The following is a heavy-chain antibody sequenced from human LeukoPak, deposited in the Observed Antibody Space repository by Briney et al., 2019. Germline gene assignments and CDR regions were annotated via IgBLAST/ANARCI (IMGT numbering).Heavy chain of an antibody. CDR3: AKEAVVPAAIEVGNHYYYYMDV. Sequence: PGGSLRLSCAASGFTFSSYGMHWVRQAPGKGLEWVAFIRYDGSNKYYADSVKGRFTISRDNSKNTLYLQMNSLRAEDTAVYYCAKEAVVPAAIEVGNHYYYYMDVWGKGTTVTVSS. D-gene: IGHD2-2*02. J-gene: IGHJ6*03. CDR2: IRYDGSNK. CDR1: GFTFSSYG. V-gene: IGHV3-30*02.